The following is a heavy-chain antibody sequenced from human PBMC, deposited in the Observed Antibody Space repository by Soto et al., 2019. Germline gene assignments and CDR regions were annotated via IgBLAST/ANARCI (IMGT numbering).Heavy chain of an antibody. CDR1: GYTFTSYA. CDR2: INAGNGNT. CDR3: AREVARQKWGFDP. Sequence: ASVKVSCKASGYTFTSYAMHWVRQAPGQRLEWMGWINAGNGNTKYSQKFQGRVTITRDTSASTAYMELSSLRSEDTAVYYCAREVARQKWGFDPWGQGTLVTVS. V-gene: IGHV1-3*01. D-gene: IGHD1-1*01. J-gene: IGHJ5*02.